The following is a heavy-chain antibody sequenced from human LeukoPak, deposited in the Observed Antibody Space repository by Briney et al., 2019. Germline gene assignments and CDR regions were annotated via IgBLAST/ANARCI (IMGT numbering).Heavy chain of an antibody. Sequence: GRTLRLSCAASGFTFSSYGMHWVRQAPGKGLEWVAVTSYDGSNKYYADSVKGRFTISRDNSKNTLYLQMNSLRAEDTAVYYCAKDNYYGSGSYYSFLYGMDVWGKGTTVTVSS. CDR3: AKDNYYGSGSYYSFLYGMDV. CDR2: TSYDGSNK. D-gene: IGHD3-10*01. J-gene: IGHJ6*04. CDR1: GFTFSSYG. V-gene: IGHV3-30*18.